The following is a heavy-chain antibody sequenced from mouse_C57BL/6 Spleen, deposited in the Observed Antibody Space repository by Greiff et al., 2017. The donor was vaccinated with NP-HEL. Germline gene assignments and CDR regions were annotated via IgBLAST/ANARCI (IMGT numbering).Heavy chain of an antibody. CDR3: ARSIDYGSSSAWFAY. CDR2: INPNNGGT. V-gene: IGHV1-18*01. J-gene: IGHJ3*01. Sequence: EVQLQQSGPELVKPGASVKIPCKASGYTFTDYNMDWVKQSHGKSLEWIGDINPNNGGTIYNQKFKGKATLTVDKSSSTAYMELRSLTSEDTAVYYCARSIDYGSSSAWFAYWGQGTLVTVSA. CDR1: GYTFTDYN. D-gene: IGHD1-1*01.